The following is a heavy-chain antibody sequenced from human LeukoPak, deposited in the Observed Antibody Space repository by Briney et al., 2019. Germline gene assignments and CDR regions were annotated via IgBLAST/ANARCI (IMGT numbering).Heavy chain of an antibody. V-gene: IGHV3-30*02. Sequence: GGSLRLSCAASGFTFSSCGMHWVRQAPGKGLEWVAFIRYDGSNKYYADSVKGRFTISRDNSKNTLYLQMNSLRAEDTAVYYCAKDAYDCSSTSCYKEDFTDALDIWGQGKMVTVSS. CDR1: GFTFSSCG. J-gene: IGHJ3*02. D-gene: IGHD2-2*01. CDR2: IRYDGSNK. CDR3: AKDAYDCSSTSCYKEDFTDALDI.